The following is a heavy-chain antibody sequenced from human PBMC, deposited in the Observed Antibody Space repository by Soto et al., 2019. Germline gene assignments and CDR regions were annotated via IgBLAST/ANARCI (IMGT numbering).Heavy chain of an antibody. CDR3: ARASSSSWLYYYYYGMDV. CDR2: MNPNSGNT. Sequence: QVQLVQSGAEVKKPGASVKVSCKASGYTFTSYDINWVRQATGQGLEWMGWMNPNSGNTGYAQKFQGRVTMTRNTTISQAYMELSSLRSEDTAVYYCARASSSSWLYYYYYGMDVWGQGTTVTVSS. V-gene: IGHV1-8*01. CDR1: GYTFTSYD. J-gene: IGHJ6*02. D-gene: IGHD6-13*01.